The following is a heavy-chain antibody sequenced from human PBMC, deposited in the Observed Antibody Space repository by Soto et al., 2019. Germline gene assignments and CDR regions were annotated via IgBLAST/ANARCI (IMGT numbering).Heavy chain of an antibody. V-gene: IGHV3-30-3*01. J-gene: IGHJ6*02. Sequence: PGGSLRLSCAASGFTFSSYAMHWVRQAPGKGLEWVAVISYDGSNKYYADSVKGRFTISRDNSKNTLYLQMNSLRAEDTAVYYCARDLTESTRWFGELYYYYYGMDVWGQGTTVTAP. CDR2: ISYDGSNK. CDR3: ARDLTESTRWFGELYYYYYGMDV. D-gene: IGHD3-10*01. CDR1: GFTFSSYA.